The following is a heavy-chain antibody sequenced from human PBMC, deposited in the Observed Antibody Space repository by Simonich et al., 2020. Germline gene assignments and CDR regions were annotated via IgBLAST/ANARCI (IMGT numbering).Heavy chain of an antibody. CDR3: ASRGWSGYYDY. Sequence: QVQLQESGPGLVKPSETLSLTCTVSGGSISSYYWSWIRQPPGKGLEWIGYIYYSGSTNNNPPLKSRVTISVDTAKNQFSLKLSAVTAADTAVYYCASRGWSGYYDYWGQGTLVTVSS. D-gene: IGHD3-3*01. J-gene: IGHJ4*02. CDR2: IYYSGST. CDR1: GGSISSYY. V-gene: IGHV4-59*08.